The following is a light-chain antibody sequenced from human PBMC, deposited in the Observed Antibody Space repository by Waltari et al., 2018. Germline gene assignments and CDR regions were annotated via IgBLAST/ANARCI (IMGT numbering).Light chain of an antibody. CDR3: QEYGSSPMFT. CDR1: QSVSSSY. Sequence: ETVLTQSPDTLSLSPGERAPLSCRASQSVSSSYLAWYQQKPGQAPRLLIYGASSRATGIPDRFSGSGSGTDFTLTISRLEPEDFAVYYCQEYGSSPMFTFGQGTKVEIK. J-gene: IGKJ2*01. V-gene: IGKV3-20*01. CDR2: GAS.